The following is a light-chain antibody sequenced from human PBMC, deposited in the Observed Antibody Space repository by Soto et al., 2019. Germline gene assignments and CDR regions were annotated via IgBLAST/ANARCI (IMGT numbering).Light chain of an antibody. CDR3: QQRSNWPRT. J-gene: IGKJ4*01. V-gene: IGKV3-11*01. CDR1: QSVSSY. CDR2: DAS. Sequence: EIVLTQSPATLSLSPGERATLSCRASQSVSSYLAWYQQKPGQAPRLLIYDASNRATGIPARFSGSGSGTDFTLTISRLGPEDFAVYYCQQRSNWPRTFGGGTKVEIK.